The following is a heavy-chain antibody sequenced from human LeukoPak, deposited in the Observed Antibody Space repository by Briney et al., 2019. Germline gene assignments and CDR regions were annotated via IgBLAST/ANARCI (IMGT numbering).Heavy chain of an antibody. J-gene: IGHJ4*02. Sequence: SGPTLVKPTQTLTLTCTFSGFSLSTSGVGVGWIRQPPGKALEWLALIYWNHDKRYSPSLKSRLTITKDTSKNQVVLTMTNMDPVDTATYYCAHTISSSWYPYYFDYWGQGTLVTVSS. CDR2: IYWNHDK. CDR3: AHTISSSWYPYYFDY. CDR1: GFSLSTSGVG. V-gene: IGHV2-5*01. D-gene: IGHD6-13*01.